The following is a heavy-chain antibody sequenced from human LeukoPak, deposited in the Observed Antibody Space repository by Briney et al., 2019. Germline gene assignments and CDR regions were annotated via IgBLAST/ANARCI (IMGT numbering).Heavy chain of an antibody. CDR3: ARGMGQWLVESWFDP. D-gene: IGHD6-19*01. CDR1: GYTFTSYD. CDR2: MNPNSGNT. V-gene: IGHV1-8*01. J-gene: IGHJ5*02. Sequence: ASVKVSCKASGYTFTSYDINWVRQATGQGLEWMGWMNPNSGNTGYAQKFQGRVTMTRNTSISTAYMELSSLRSEDTAAYYCARGMGQWLVESWFDPWGQGTLVTVSS.